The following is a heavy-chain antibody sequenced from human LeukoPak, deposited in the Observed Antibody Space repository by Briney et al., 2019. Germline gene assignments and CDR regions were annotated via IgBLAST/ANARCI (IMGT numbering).Heavy chain of an antibody. CDR2: IIPILGIA. J-gene: IGHJ4*02. V-gene: IGHV1-69*04. D-gene: IGHD3-10*01. CDR3: ARERGKETDY. Sequence: ASVKVSCKASGGTFSSYAISWVRQAPGQGLEWMGRIIPILGIANYAQKFQGRVTITADNSTSTAYMELSSLRSEDTAVYYCARERGKETDYWGQGTLVTVSS. CDR1: GGTFSSYA.